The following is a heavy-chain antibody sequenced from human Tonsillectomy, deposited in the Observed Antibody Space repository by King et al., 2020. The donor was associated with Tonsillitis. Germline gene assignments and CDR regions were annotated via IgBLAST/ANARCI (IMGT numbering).Heavy chain of an antibody. CDR3: ARAAYGNYEDAFDI. CDR1: GGSISSGGYS. J-gene: IGHJ3*02. Sequence: QLQESGSGLVKPSQTLSLTCAVSGGSISSGGYSWSWIRQPPGKGLEWIGYIYHSGSTYYNSSLKSRVTISVDRSKNQVSLKLSSVTAADTAVYYCARAAYGNYEDAFDIWGQGTMVTVSS. V-gene: IGHV4-30-2*01. D-gene: IGHD4-11*01. CDR2: IYHSGST.